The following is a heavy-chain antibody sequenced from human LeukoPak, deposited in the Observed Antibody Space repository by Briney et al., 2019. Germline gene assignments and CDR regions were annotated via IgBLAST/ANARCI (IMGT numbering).Heavy chain of an antibody. D-gene: IGHD6-6*01. Sequence: ASVRASCKASGYTFTGYYMHWVRQAPGQGLEWMGWINPNSGGTNYAQKFQGRVTMTRDTSISTAYMELSRLRSDDTAVYYCARGAAARPSRYFDYWGQGTLVTVSS. V-gene: IGHV1-2*02. CDR3: ARGAAARPSRYFDY. CDR2: INPNSGGT. J-gene: IGHJ4*02. CDR1: GYTFTGYY.